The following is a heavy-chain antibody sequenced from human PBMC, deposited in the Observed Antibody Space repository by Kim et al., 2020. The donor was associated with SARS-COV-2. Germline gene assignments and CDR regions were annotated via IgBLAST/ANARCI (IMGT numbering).Heavy chain of an antibody. Sequence: GGSLRLSCAASGFTFSSYSMNWVRQAPGKGLEWVSYISSSSTIYYADSVKGRFTISRDNAKNSLYLQMNSLRDEDTAVYYCARDRHLIWGDNWYFDLWGR. D-gene: IGHD3-16*01. CDR1: GFTFSSYS. CDR2: ISSSSTI. J-gene: IGHJ2*01. CDR3: ARDRHLIWGDNWYFDL. V-gene: IGHV3-48*02.